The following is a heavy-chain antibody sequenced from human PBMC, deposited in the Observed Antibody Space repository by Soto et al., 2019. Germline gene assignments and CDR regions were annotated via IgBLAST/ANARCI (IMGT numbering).Heavy chain of an antibody. V-gene: IGHV1-69*13. J-gene: IGHJ6*02. CDR2: IIPIFGTA. CDR3: ARLGLVYDYYGMDV. D-gene: IGHD1-26*01. CDR1: GGTFSSYA. Sequence: SVKVSCKASGGTFSSYAISWVRQAPGQGLEWMGGIIPIFGTANYAQKFQGRVTITADESTSTAYMELSSLRSEDTAVYYSARLGLVYDYYGMDVWGQGTTVTSP.